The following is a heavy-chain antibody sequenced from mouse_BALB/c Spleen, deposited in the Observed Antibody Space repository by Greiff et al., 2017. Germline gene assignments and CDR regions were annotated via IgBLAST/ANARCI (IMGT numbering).Heavy chain of an antibody. D-gene: IGHD2-4*01. CDR1: GYSFTSYW. CDR2: IYPGNSDT. J-gene: IGHJ1*01. V-gene: IGHV1-5*01. CDR3: TRGPDLEGYFDV. Sequence: VQLQQSGTVLARPGASVKMSCKASGYSFTSYWMHWVKQRPGQGLEWIGAIYPGNSDTSYNQKFKGKAKLTAVTSASTAYMELSSLTNEDSAVYYCTRGPDLEGYFDVWGAGTTVTVSS.